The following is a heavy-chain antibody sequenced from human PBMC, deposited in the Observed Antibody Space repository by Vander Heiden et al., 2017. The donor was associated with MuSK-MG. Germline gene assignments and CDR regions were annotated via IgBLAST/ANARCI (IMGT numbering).Heavy chain of an antibody. CDR2: INPNSGGT. Sequence: QVQLVQSGAEVKKPGASVKVSCKASGYTFTGYYMHWVRQAPGQGLEWMGWINPNSGGTNYAQKFQGWGTMTRDTSISTAYMELSRLRSDETAVYYCARDRSYYGAGCYSDNWFDPWGQGTMVTVSS. V-gene: IGHV1-2*04. J-gene: IGHJ5*02. CDR3: ARDRSYYGAGCYSDNWFDP. CDR1: GYTFTGYY. D-gene: IGHD3-10*01.